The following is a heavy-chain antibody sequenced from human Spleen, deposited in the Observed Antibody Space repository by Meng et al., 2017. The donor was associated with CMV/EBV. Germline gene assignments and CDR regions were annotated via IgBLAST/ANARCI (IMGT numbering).Heavy chain of an antibody. Sequence: ASVKVSCKTSGYTFTGYYMFWVRQAPGQGLEWMGWISAYNGNTNYAQKLQGRVTMTTDTSTSTAYMELRSLKSDDTAVYYCARGEYQLRYKYWGQGTLVTVSS. J-gene: IGHJ4*02. CDR1: GYTFTGYY. V-gene: IGHV1-18*04. CDR3: ARGEYQLRYKY. CDR2: ISAYNGNT. D-gene: IGHD2-2*01.